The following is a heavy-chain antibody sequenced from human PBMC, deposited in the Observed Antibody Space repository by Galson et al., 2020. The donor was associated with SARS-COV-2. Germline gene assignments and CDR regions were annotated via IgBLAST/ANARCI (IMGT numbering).Heavy chain of an antibody. Sequence: SQASETLSLTCAVYGGSFSDYLWSWVRQTPGKGLEWIGEINHSGITSYNPSLKGRVTISVDTSKNQFSLRLSSVTAADRGVYYCAGGTRDITMIVVVMTLVSSHLDFWGQGTLVTVSS. D-gene: IGHD3-22*01. CDR3: AGGTRDITMIVVVMTLVSSHLDF. CDR2: INHSGIT. J-gene: IGHJ4*02. CDR1: GGSFSDYL. V-gene: IGHV4-34*01.